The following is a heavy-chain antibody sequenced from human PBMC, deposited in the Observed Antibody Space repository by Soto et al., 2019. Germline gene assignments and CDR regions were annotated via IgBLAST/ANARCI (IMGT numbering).Heavy chain of an antibody. Sequence: GGSLRLSCTASGFTFGGYAMSWFRQAPGKGLEWVGVIRSRGGGGTTVYAAYVTGRFTISRDDSKRIAYLQMNSMKSEATAVYYCTTYYYDTSASATWFASWGQGPPVTVSS. V-gene: IGHV3-49*03. CDR1: GFTFGGYA. CDR3: TTYYYDTSASATWFAS. J-gene: IGHJ5*01. CDR2: IRSRGGGGTT. D-gene: IGHD3-22*01.